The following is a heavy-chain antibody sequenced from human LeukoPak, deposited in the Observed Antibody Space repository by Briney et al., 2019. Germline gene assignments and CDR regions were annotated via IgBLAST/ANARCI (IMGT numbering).Heavy chain of an antibody. CDR2: IIPILGIA. D-gene: IGHD1-26*01. J-gene: IGHJ4*02. Sequence: SVKVSCKASGGTFSSYAISWVRQAPGQGLEWMGRIIPILGIANYAQKFQGRVTITADKSTSTAYMELSSLRSEDTAVYYCATPRYSGSYYYFDYWGQGTLVTVSS. CDR3: ATPRYSGSYYYFDY. CDR1: GGTFSSYA. V-gene: IGHV1-69*04.